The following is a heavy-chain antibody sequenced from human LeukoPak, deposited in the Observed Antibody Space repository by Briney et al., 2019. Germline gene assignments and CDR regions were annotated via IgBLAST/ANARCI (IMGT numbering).Heavy chain of an antibody. D-gene: IGHD5/OR15-5a*01. CDR3: ARDGHYTIYELRFDY. J-gene: IGHJ4*02. V-gene: IGHV3-7*01. CDR1: GFSFSSLW. Sequence: GGSLRLSCVGSGFSFSSLWMSWVRQAPGKGLEWVANINQDGSEKYCVDSLKGRFTISRDNAENSLYLQMNSLRAEDTGVYYCARDGHYTIYELRFDYWGQGALVTVSS. CDR2: INQDGSEK.